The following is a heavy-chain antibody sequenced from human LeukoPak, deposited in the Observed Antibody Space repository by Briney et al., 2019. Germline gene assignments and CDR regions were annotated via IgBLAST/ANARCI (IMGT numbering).Heavy chain of an antibody. CDR1: GFTLSAYT. J-gene: IGHJ5*02. CDR3: ARGSSRDGYNP. CDR2: ITASDSRT. V-gene: IGHV3-23*01. D-gene: IGHD5-24*01. Sequence: GGSLGLSCAASGFTLSAYTMTWVRQTPGKGLEWVSFITASDSRTNYADSVKGRFTISRDKSKNTLYLKMNSLRAEDTVVYYCARGSSRDGYNPWGQGTLVTVSS.